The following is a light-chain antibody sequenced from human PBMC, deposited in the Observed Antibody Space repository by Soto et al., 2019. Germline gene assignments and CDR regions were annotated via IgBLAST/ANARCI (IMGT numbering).Light chain of an antibody. CDR1: QSVSRN. V-gene: IGKV3-15*01. J-gene: IGKJ2*01. CDR3: QQYGDWPPET. CDR2: GAS. Sequence: EVVLTQSPATLSVSPGDRATLSCRASQSVSRNLAWYQQKPGQAPRLLIYGASTRATGVPVRFSGSESATEFTLSISSLQAEDVAVYYCQQYGDWPPETFGQGTKLEI.